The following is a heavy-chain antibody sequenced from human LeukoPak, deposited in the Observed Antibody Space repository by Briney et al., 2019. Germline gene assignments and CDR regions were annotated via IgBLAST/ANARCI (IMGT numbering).Heavy chain of an antibody. CDR3: ARDSGGYDLENGDY. Sequence: SETLSLTCTVSGGSISSGGYYWSWIRQPPGKGLEWIGYIYHSGSTYYNPSLKSRVTISVDRSKNQFSLKLSSVTAADTAVYYCARDSGGYDLENGDYWGQGTLVTVSS. D-gene: IGHD5-12*01. CDR2: IYHSGST. J-gene: IGHJ4*02. V-gene: IGHV4-30-2*01. CDR1: GGSISSGGYY.